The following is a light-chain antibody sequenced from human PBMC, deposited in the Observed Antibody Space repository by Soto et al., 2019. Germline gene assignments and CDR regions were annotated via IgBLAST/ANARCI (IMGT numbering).Light chain of an antibody. V-gene: IGLV2-8*01. J-gene: IGLJ2*01. CDR1: NSDVGGYNY. CDR3: SSYSGSNKLL. Sequence: QSALTQPPSASGSPGQSVTISCTGTNSDVGGYNYVSWYQQHPGKAPKLMIYEVTKRPSGVPDRFSGSKSGNTASLTVSGLQAEDEADYYCSSYSGSNKLLFGGGTKVTVL. CDR2: EVT.